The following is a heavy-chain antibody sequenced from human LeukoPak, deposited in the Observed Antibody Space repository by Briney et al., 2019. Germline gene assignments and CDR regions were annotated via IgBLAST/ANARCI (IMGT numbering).Heavy chain of an antibody. CDR1: GGSISSYY. V-gene: IGHV4-59*01. Sequence: PSETLSLTCTVSGGSISSYYWSWIRQPPGKGLEWIGYIYYSGSTNYNPSLKSRVTISVDTSKNQFSLKLSSVTAADTAAYYCARDDSYYYDSSGFNYWGQGTLVTVSS. CDR2: IYYSGST. J-gene: IGHJ4*02. CDR3: ARDDSYYYDSSGFNY. D-gene: IGHD3-22*01.